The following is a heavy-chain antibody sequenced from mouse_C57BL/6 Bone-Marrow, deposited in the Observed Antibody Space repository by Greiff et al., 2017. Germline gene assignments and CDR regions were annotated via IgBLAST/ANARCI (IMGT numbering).Heavy chain of an antibody. D-gene: IGHD1-1*01. J-gene: IGHJ3*01. Sequence: EVQLQQSGAELVRPGASVKLSCTASGFNIKDDYMHWVKQRPEQGLEWIGWIDPENGDTEYASKFQGKATITADTSYNTAYLQLSSLTSEDTAVYYCTFTTVVAPFAYWGQGTLVTVSA. CDR2: IDPENGDT. CDR3: TFTTVVAPFAY. CDR1: GFNIKDDY. V-gene: IGHV14-4*01.